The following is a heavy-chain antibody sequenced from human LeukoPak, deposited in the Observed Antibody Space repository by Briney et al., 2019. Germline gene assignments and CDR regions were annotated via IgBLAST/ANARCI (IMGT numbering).Heavy chain of an antibody. Sequence: ASVKVSCRASGYTFVTYGFCWVRQAPGQGLEWMGWISANNGKTSYAQIFQGRVTLTTDTSTSTAYMELTSLRPADTAVYFFSKVAGDRVDYWGQGTLVTVSS. CDR1: GYTFVTYG. CDR3: SKVAGDRVDY. D-gene: IGHD3-3*01. J-gene: IGHJ4*02. CDR2: ISANNGKT. V-gene: IGHV1-18*01.